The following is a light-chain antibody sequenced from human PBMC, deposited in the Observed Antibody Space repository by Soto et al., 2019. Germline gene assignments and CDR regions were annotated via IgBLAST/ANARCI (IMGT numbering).Light chain of an antibody. CDR3: SSFTSSSNPYV. Sequence: QSALTQPASVSGSPGQSITISCTGTSSDVGGYNSVSWYQQHPGKAPKLLIFDVSNRPSGVSNRFSDSKSGNTASLTISGLQAEDEADYYCSSFTSSSNPYVFGTGTKLTVL. CDR1: SSDVGGYNS. J-gene: IGLJ1*01. V-gene: IGLV2-14*01. CDR2: DVS.